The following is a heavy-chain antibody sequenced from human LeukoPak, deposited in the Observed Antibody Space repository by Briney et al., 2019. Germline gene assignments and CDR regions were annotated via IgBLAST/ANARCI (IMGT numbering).Heavy chain of an antibody. V-gene: IGHV3-23*01. J-gene: IGHJ5*02. Sequence: PGGSLRLSCAASGFTFRSYAMSWVRQAPGKGLEWVSAISGSGGGTYYADSVKGRFTISRDNSKNTLYLQMNSLRAEDTAVYYCAKDPIGGVIVNGWFDPWGQGTLVTVSS. CDR3: AKDPIGGVIVNGWFDP. CDR1: GFTFRSYA. CDR2: ISGSGGGT. D-gene: IGHD3-16*02.